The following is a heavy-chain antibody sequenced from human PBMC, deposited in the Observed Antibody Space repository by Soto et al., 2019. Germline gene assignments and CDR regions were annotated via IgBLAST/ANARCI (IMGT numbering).Heavy chain of an antibody. CDR3: ARIPVDPYMISWSDP. CDR1: GDSVSSGDYY. CDR2: VYFSGST. Sequence: PSETLSLTCSVSGDSVSSGDYYWSWIRQPPGKGLEWIGHVYFSGSTNYIPSLKSRLTMSVDTAKNQFSLKLNSVTAADTAVYYCARIPVDPYMISWSDPWGQGTQVTVSS. J-gene: IGHJ5*02. D-gene: IGHD3-16*01. V-gene: IGHV4-61*08.